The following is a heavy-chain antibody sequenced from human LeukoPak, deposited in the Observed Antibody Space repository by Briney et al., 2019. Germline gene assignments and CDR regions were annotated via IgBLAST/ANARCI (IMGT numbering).Heavy chain of an antibody. CDR3: ARWTVDTAMVTSSPFDY. V-gene: IGHV5-51*01. J-gene: IGHJ4*02. D-gene: IGHD5-18*01. Sequence: XPGASDTRYSPSFQGQVPISADKSISTAYLQWSSLKASDTAMYYCARWTVDTAMVTSSPFDYWGQGTLVTVSS. CDR2: XPGASDT.